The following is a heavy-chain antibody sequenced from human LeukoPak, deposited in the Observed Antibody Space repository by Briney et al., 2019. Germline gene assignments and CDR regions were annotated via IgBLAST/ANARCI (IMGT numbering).Heavy chain of an antibody. CDR3: ARDGWIQLWTHYYYYGMDV. CDR2: ISSSGSTV. D-gene: IGHD5-18*01. CDR1: GFTFSSCE. V-gene: IGHV3-48*03. Sequence: GGSLRLSCAASGFTFSSCEMNWVRQAPGKGLEWVSYISSSGSTVYYADSVKGRFTISRDNAKNSLYLQMNSLRAEDTAVYYCARDGWIQLWTHYYYYGMDVWGKGTTVTVSS. J-gene: IGHJ6*04.